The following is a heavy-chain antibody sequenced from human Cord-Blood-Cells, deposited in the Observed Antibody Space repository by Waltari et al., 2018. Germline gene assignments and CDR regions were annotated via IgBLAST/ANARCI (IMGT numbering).Heavy chain of an antibody. CDR2: IKSKTDGGTT. Sequence: GLEWVGRIKSKTDGGTTDYAAPVKGRFTISRDDSKNMLYLQMNSLKTEDTAVYYCTTGPFWSGYSSDYWGQGTLVTVSS. V-gene: IGHV3-15*01. CDR3: TTGPFWSGYSSDY. D-gene: IGHD3-3*01. J-gene: IGHJ4*02.